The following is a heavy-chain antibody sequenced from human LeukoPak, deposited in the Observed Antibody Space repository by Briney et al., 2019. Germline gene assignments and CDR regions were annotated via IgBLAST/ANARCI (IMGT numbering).Heavy chain of an antibody. Sequence: GGSLRLSCAASGFTFSSYSMNWVRQAPGKGLEWVSSISSSSSYIYYADSVKGRFTISRDNAKNSLYLQMNSLRAEDTAVYYCARIRTYGVTPYFDYWGQGNLVTVSS. D-gene: IGHD2-21*02. V-gene: IGHV3-21*01. CDR1: GFTFSSYS. CDR2: ISSSSSYI. J-gene: IGHJ4*02. CDR3: ARIRTYGVTPYFDY.